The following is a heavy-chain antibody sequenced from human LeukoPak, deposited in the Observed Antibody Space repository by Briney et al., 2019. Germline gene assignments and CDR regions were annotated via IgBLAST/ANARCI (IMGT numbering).Heavy chain of an antibody. CDR2: IIPNSGGT. D-gene: IGHD5/OR15-5a*01. CDR1: GYTFTDYY. Sequence: AAVKVSCKASGYTFTDYYMHWVRQAPGQGLEWMGWIIPNSGGTTFAQKFQGRVTMTRDTSITTAYMVLSRLRSDDAAIYYCARGHYLCDLDVWGQGTTVTVSS. CDR3: ARGHYLCDLDV. V-gene: IGHV1-2*02. J-gene: IGHJ6*02.